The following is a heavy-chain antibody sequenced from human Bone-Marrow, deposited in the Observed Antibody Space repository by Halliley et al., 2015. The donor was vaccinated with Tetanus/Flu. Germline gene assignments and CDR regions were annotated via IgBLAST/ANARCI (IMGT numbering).Heavy chain of an antibody. CDR1: GGSISSSSYY. Sequence: TLSLTCTTSGGSISSSSYYWGWVRQPPGKGLEWIGSIYYNGTPFYKPSLKSEVTISVDTSRNQFSLKLRYVTAADSGVYYCARRLGYCSSTSCNFDYWGQGTLVTVSS. V-gene: IGHV4-39*01. J-gene: IGHJ4*02. CDR3: ARRLGYCSSTSCNFDY. D-gene: IGHD2-2*01. CDR2: IYYNGTP.